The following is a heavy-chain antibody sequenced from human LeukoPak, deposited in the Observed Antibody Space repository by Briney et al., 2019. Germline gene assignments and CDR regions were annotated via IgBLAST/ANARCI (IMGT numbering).Heavy chain of an antibody. CDR1: GGSFSGYY. J-gene: IGHJ4*02. D-gene: IGHD3-16*01. Sequence: SETLSLTCAVYGGSFSGYYWSWIRQPPGKGLEWIGEINHSGSTNYNPSLKSRVTISVDTSKNQFSLKLSSVTAADTAVYYCARDDDRQYYFDYWGQGTLVTVSS. V-gene: IGHV4-34*01. CDR3: ARDDDRQYYFDY. CDR2: INHSGST.